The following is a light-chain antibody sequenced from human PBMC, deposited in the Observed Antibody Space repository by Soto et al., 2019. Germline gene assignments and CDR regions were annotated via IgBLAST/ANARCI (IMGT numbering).Light chain of an antibody. CDR3: SSYTSSANYV. CDR2: DVS. J-gene: IGLJ1*01. Sequence: QSVLAQPASVSGSPGQSIAISCTATSSDVGGYNYVSWYQHHPGKAPKLMIYDVSNRPSGVSDRFSGSKSGNTASLTISGLQADDVADSYCSSYTSSANYVFGTGTKVTVL. V-gene: IGLV2-14*03. CDR1: SSDVGGYNY.